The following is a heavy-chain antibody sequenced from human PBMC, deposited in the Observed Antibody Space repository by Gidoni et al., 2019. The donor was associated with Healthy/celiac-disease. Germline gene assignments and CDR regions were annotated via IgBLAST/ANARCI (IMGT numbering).Heavy chain of an antibody. D-gene: IGHD3-22*01. J-gene: IGHJ4*02. CDR2: IYYSGST. V-gene: IGHV4-39*01. Sequence: QLQLQESGPVLVKPSETLSLTCTVSGGSISSSSYYWGWIRQPPGKGLEWIGSIYYSGSTYYNPSLKSGVTISVDTSKNQFSLKLSSVTAADTAVYYCARLYGFGAMIVVPHYFDYWGQGTLVTVSS. CDR1: GGSISSSSYY. CDR3: ARLYGFGAMIVVPHYFDY.